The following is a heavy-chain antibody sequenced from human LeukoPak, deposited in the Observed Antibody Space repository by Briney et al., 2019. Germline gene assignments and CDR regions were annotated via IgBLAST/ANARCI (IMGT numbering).Heavy chain of an antibody. V-gene: IGHV4-59*01. D-gene: IGHD3-9*01. CDR3: ARHYEIKNRYYFDY. J-gene: IGHJ4*02. Sequence: SETLSLTCTVSGGSISSYYRSWIRQPPGKGLEWVGYIYYSGSTNYNPSLKSRVTISVDTSKNQFSLKLSSVTAADTAVYYCARHYEIKNRYYFDYWGQGTLVTVSS. CDR2: IYYSGST. CDR1: GGSISSYY.